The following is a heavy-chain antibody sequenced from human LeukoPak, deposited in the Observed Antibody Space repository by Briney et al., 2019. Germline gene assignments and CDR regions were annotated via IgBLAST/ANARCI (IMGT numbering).Heavy chain of an antibody. D-gene: IGHD3-3*01. CDR3: ARGELRFLEWFRRPYGMDV. CDR2: IYYSGST. CDR1: GGSISSYY. V-gene: IGHV4-59*12. J-gene: IGHJ6*02. Sequence: PSETLSLTCTVSGGSISSYYWSWIRQPPGKGLEWIGYIYYSGSTNYNPSLKSRVTISVDTSKNQFSLKLSSVTAADTAVYCCARGELRFLEWFRRPYGMDVWGQGTTVTVSS.